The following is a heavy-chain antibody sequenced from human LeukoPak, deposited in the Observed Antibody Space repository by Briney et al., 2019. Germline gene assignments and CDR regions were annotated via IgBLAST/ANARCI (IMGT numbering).Heavy chain of an antibody. V-gene: IGHV5-51*01. J-gene: IGHJ4*02. CDR2: IYAGDSDT. CDR1: RYSFTNYW. CDR3: ARHSYATDY. Sequence: GESLKISCKASRYSFTNYWIGWVRQMPGKGLEWMGIIYAGDSDTRYSPSFQGQVTISADKSISTAFLQWSSLKASDTAMYYCARHSYATDYWGQGTLVTVSS. D-gene: IGHD3-16*01.